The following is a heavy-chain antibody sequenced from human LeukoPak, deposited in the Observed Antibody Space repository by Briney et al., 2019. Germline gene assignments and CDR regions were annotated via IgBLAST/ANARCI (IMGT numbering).Heavy chain of an antibody. V-gene: IGHV4-30-2*01. D-gene: IGHD3-9*01. CDR1: GGSISSGGYS. CDR3: ARGQPGNWLPQGAPGRAFDI. CDR2: IYHSGST. Sequence: KPSETLSLTCAVSGGSISSGGYSWSWIRQPPGKGLEWIGYIYHSGSTYYNPSPKSRVTISVDRSKNQFSLKLSSVTAADTAVYYCARGQPGNWLPQGAPGRAFDIWGQGTMVTVSS. J-gene: IGHJ3*02.